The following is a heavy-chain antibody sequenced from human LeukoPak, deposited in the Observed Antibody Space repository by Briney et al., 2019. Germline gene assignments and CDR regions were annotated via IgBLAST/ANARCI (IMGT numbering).Heavy chain of an antibody. CDR3: KWERTVYYSLDV. J-gene: IGHJ6*02. V-gene: IGHV3-15*01. D-gene: IGHD1-26*01. Sequence: GGSLRLSCTASGFKFSDAWMTWVRQAPGKGLEWLGRIKRGGSTDYAVPVNNRFTISRDDSKNTIYLQINGLKTEDTAVYYCKWERTVYYSLDVWGQGTTVTVSS. CDR1: GFKFSDAW. CDR2: IKRGGST.